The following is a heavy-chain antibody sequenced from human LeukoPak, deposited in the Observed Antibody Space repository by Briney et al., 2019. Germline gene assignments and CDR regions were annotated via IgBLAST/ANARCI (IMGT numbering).Heavy chain of an antibody. D-gene: IGHD3-3*01. J-gene: IGHJ5*02. CDR1: GGSISSSSYY. Sequence: SETLSLTCTVSGGSISSSSYYWGWIRQPPGKGLEWIGSIYYSGSTYYNPSLKSRVTISVDTSKNQFSLKLSSVTAADTAVYYCARHTIFGVLDGDWFDPWGQGTLVTVSS. CDR3: ARHTIFGVLDGDWFDP. CDR2: IYYSGST. V-gene: IGHV4-39*01.